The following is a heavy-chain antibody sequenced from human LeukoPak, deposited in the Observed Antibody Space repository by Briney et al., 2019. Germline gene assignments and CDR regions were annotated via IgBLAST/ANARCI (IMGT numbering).Heavy chain of an antibody. CDR1: GFIFSEVR. D-gene: IGHD1-14*01. CDR2: IKSKTDGGTT. J-gene: IGHJ4*02. CDR3: TTPRTLVRR. V-gene: IGHV3-15*01. Sequence: GGSLRLSCAASGFIFSEVRMSWVRQAPGKGLEWVGRIKSKTDGGTTDYAAPVKGRFSISRDDSKNTLSLQLDSLKAEDTAVYDCTTPRTLVRRWGQGTLVTVSS.